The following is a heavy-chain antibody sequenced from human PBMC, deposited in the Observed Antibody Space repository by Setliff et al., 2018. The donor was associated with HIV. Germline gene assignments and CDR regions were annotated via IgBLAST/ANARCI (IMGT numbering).Heavy chain of an antibody. J-gene: IGHJ4*02. CDR2: IKTKTQRGTT. Sequence: GGSLRLSCAASGFTFSNSWMTWVRQAPGKGLEWVGRIKTKTQRGTTDYAAPAKGRFIISRDDSKNTLYLQMNSLRSEDTGFYFCTREIRDGYPRSSNWGQGTLVTVSS. CDR3: TREIRDGYPRSSN. D-gene: IGHD3-10*01. CDR1: GFTFSNSW. V-gene: IGHV3-15*01.